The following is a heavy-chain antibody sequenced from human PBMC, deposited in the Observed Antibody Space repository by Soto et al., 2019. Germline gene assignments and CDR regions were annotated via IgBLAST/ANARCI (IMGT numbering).Heavy chain of an antibody. J-gene: IGHJ4*02. CDR1: GFTFSSYG. CDR3: AKAASTTRGYSYGHFDY. V-gene: IGHV3-30*18. D-gene: IGHD5-18*01. CDR2: ISYDGSNK. Sequence: AGGSLRLSCAASGFTFSSYGMHWVRQAPGKGLEWVAVISYDGSNKYYADSVKGRFTISRDNSKNTLYLQMNSLRAEDTAVYYCAKAASTTRGYSYGHFDYWGQGTLVTVSS.